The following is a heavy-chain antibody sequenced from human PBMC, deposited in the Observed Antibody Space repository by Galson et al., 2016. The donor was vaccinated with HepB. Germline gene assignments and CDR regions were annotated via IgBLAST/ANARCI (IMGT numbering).Heavy chain of an antibody. Sequence: QSGAEVKKPGESLRISCQASGYSFTDYWITWVRQMPGKGLEWMGRIDPRDSYINYSPSFQGRVTISVDRSISAAYLQWSRLRASDTATYYCARHVHSSSSGADDFWGQGLRVTVSS. CDR3: ARHVHSSSSGADDF. J-gene: IGHJ4*02. CDR2: IDPRDSYI. CDR1: GYSFTDYW. D-gene: IGHD3-22*01. V-gene: IGHV5-10-1*01.